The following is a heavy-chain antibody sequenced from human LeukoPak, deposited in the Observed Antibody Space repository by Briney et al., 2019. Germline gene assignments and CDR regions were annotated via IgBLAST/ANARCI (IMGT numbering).Heavy chain of an antibody. D-gene: IGHD5-18*01. CDR3: ARERRGYSYGPQVIDY. V-gene: IGHV4-31*03. Sequence: SETLSLTCTVSGGSISSGGYYWSWIRQHPGKGLEWIGYIYYSGSTYYNPSLKSRVTISVDTSKNQFSLKLSSVTAADTAVYYCARERRGYSYGPQVIDYWGQGTLVTVSS. CDR1: GGSISSGGYY. J-gene: IGHJ4*02. CDR2: IYYSGST.